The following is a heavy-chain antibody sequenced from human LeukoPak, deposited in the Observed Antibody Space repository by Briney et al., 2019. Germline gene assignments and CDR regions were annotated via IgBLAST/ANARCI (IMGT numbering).Heavy chain of an antibody. D-gene: IGHD3-9*01. J-gene: IGHJ4*02. CDR1: GDTFTSYG. CDR2: ISAYNGNT. Sequence: ASVKVSCKASGDTFTSYGISWVRQAPGQGLEWMGWISAYNGNTNYAQKLQGRVTMTTDTSTSTAYMELRSLRSDDTAVYYCARRTYYDILAGYPDYWGQGTLVTVSS. CDR3: ARRTYYDILAGYPDY. V-gene: IGHV1-18*04.